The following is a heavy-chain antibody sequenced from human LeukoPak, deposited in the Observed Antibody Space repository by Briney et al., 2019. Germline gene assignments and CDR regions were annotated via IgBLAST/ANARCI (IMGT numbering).Heavy chain of an antibody. CDR3: GVNYYGSGSIDY. Sequence: ASVKVSCKASGYTFTSYGISWVRQAPGKGLEWMGGFDPEDGETIYAQKFQGRVTMTEDTSTDTAYMELSSLRSEDTAVYYCGVNYYGSGSIDYWGQGTLVTVSS. CDR2: FDPEDGET. V-gene: IGHV1-24*01. D-gene: IGHD3-10*01. CDR1: GYTFTSYG. J-gene: IGHJ4*02.